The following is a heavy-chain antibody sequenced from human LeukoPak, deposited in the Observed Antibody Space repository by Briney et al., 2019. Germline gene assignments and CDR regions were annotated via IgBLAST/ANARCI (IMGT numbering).Heavy chain of an antibody. CDR1: GFTLSSYS. V-gene: IGHV3-48*01. Sequence: GGSLRLSCAASGFTLSSYSMNWVRQAPGKGLEWVSYVGAIGSSTISYADSVMGRFTISRDNAKNSVFLQMNSLRAEDTAVYYCARDLHYAFDIWGQGTMVTVSS. J-gene: IGHJ3*02. CDR3: ARDLHYAFDI. CDR2: VGAIGSSTI.